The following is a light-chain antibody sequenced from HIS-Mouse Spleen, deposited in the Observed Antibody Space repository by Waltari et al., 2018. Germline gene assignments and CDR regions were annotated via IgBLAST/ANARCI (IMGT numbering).Light chain of an antibody. CDR1: QGISSY. V-gene: IGKV1-9*01. CDR3: QQLNSYPPT. J-gene: IGKJ1*01. CDR2: AAS. Sequence: DIQLTQSPSFLSASVGDRVTITCRASQGISSYLAWYQQKPGKAPKFLIYAASTLQSGVPSRFSGIGSGTEFTLTISSLQPEDFATYYCQQLNSYPPTFGQGTKVEIK.